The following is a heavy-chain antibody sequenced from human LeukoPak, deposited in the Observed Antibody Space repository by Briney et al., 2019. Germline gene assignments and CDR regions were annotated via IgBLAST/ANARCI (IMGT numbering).Heavy chain of an antibody. CDR2: IYAGDSDT. J-gene: IGHJ6*02. V-gene: IGHV5-51*01. D-gene: IGHD2-2*01. CDR3: ARAIGTSQFYFYYGMDV. Sequence: GESLKISCKGFGYSFTSYWIGWVRQMPGKGLEWMGIIYAGDSDTRYSPSFQGQVTISVDKSISTAYLQWNSLQASDTAMYYCARAIGTSQFYFYYGMDVWGQGTTVTVSS. CDR1: GYSFTSYW.